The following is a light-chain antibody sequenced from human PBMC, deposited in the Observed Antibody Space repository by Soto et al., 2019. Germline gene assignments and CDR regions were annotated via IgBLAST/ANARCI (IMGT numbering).Light chain of an antibody. CDR3: QQCGSSPS. CDR2: DTS. J-gene: IGKJ1*01. CDR1: QSVSSSY. V-gene: IGKV3-20*01. Sequence: EIVLTQSPGTLSLSPGERATLSCRASQSVSSSYLAWYQQKPGQAPRLLIYDTSSRATGIPDRFSGSWSGTDFTLAISRPEPEDFAVYYCQQCGSSPSFGQGTKVELK.